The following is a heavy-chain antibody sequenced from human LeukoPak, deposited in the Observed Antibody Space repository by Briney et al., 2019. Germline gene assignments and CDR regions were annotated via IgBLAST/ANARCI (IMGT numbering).Heavy chain of an antibody. Sequence: SETLSLTCTVSGGSISSSSYYWGWIRRPPGKGLEWIGSIYYSGSTYYNPSLKSRVTISVDTSKNQFSLKLSSVTAADTAVYYCARSVSAAAGTDVFYWGQGTLVTVSS. D-gene: IGHD6-13*01. CDR2: IYYSGST. CDR1: GGSISSSSYY. V-gene: IGHV4-39*01. J-gene: IGHJ4*02. CDR3: ARSVSAAAGTDVFY.